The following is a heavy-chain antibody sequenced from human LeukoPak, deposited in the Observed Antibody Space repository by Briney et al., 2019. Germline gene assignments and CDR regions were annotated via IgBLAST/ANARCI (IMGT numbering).Heavy chain of an antibody. J-gene: IGHJ4*02. D-gene: IGHD2-15*01. V-gene: IGHV3-30*18. CDR2: ISHDGINT. CDR1: GFSFSNYA. Sequence: LAGGSLRLSCAASGFSFSNYAMHWVRQDSGRGLDWVAVISHDGINTYYADSVKGRFTISRDNSKNTLYLQMNSLRAEDTAVYYCAKAGAVVVVAAKYFDYWGQGTLVTVSS. CDR3: AKAGAVVVVAAKYFDY.